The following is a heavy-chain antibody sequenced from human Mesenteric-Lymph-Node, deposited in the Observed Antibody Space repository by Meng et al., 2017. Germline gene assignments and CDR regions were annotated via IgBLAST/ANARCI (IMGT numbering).Heavy chain of an antibody. D-gene: IGHD3-10*01. Sequence: LHGAVLGRAMPSCALSRPSHVFGGSIIVYGFTWEWVRRLPGKGLEWIGAIYQMGSTAYNPSPQSRVTMFVATSKNQFSLMLTSVTATDTAVYYCARRRGGSGRDCWGQGTLVTVSS. CDR1: GGSIIVYGFT. CDR3: ARRRGGSGRDC. V-gene: IGHV4-39*01. J-gene: IGHJ4*02. CDR2: IYQMGST.